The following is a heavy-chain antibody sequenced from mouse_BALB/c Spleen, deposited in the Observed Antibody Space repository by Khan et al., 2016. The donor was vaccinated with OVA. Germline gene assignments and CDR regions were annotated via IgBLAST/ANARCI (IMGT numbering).Heavy chain of an antibody. D-gene: IGHD2-1*01. Sequence: EVELVESGGDLVKPGGSLKLSCAASEFTFSSYGMSWVRQTPDKRLEWVATTTSGGSYTYYPASLKGRFTISRDTANNTPYLQMTSLKSEDTAMYYCGSRGNAWGQGTMVTVSA. CDR3: GSRGNA. CDR2: TTSGGSYT. J-gene: IGHJ3*01. CDR1: EFTFSSYG. V-gene: IGHV5-6*01.